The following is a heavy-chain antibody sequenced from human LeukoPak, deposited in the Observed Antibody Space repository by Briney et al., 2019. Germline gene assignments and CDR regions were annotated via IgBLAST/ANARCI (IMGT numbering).Heavy chain of an antibody. D-gene: IGHD2-15*01. CDR1: GFTFSSYA. CDR2: INGSGGST. V-gene: IGHV3-23*01. J-gene: IGHJ3*02. Sequence: QSGGSLRLSCAASGFTFSSYAMSWVRQAPGKGLEWVSDINGSGGSTYYADSVKGRFTISRDNTKNSLYLQMNSLRAEDTAVYYCAKDGGSDPDSFDIWGQGTMVTVSS. CDR3: AKDGGSDPDSFDI.